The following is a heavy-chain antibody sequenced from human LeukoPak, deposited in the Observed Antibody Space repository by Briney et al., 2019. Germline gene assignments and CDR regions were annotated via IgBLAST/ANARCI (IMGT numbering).Heavy chain of an antibody. J-gene: IGHJ4*02. D-gene: IGHD3-10*01. V-gene: IGHV3-23*01. CDR2: ISATGRST. CDR1: GFTFSSYA. CDR3: AKVAYYYGSGNYYCFDY. Sequence: GGSLRLSCGASGFTFSSYAMSWVRQAPGKGLEWVSAISATGRSTYYADSVKGRFTISRDNSKDTLFLQMNSLRAEDTAVYYCAKVAYYYGSGNYYCFDYWGQGTLVTVSS.